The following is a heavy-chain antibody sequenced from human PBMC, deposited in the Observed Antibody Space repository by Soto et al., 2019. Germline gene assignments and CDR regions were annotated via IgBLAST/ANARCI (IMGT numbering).Heavy chain of an antibody. D-gene: IGHD3-22*01. V-gene: IGHV3-21*01. CDR2: MSSGSTSI. Sequence: GGSLRLCCAASGFTFSSYTMSWVRQAPGKGLEWVSTMSSGSTSIFYAGSVEGRFSISRDNAKNSLYLQMNSLGGDDTAVYFCARVSYSFDSTGYHYYFDSWGQGTLVTVSS. CDR3: ARVSYSFDSTGYHYYFDS. CDR1: GFTFSSYT. J-gene: IGHJ4*02.